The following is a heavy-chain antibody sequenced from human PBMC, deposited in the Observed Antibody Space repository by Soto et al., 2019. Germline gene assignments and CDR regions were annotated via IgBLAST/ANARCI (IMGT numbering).Heavy chain of an antibody. CDR3: ARHVPTAAPFDY. CDR1: GGSISSSSYY. Sequence: SETLSLTCTVSGGSISSSSYYWGWIRQPPGKGLEWIGSIYYSGSTYYNPSLKSRVTISVDTSKNQFSLKLSSVTAADTAVYYCARHVPTAAPFDYWGQGTLVTVSS. D-gene: IGHD2-2*01. V-gene: IGHV4-39*01. J-gene: IGHJ4*02. CDR2: IYYSGST.